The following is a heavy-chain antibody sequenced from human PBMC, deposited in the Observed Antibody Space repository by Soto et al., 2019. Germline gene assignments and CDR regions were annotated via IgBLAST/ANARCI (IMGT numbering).Heavy chain of an antibody. CDR3: TRARLYCSGDSCYSGHRCDP. CDR2: IRSKAYGGTT. D-gene: IGHD2-15*01. J-gene: IGHJ5*02. CDR1: GFTFGDYA. Sequence: GGSLRLSCTASGFTFGDYAMSWVRQAPGKGLEWVGCIRSKAYGGTTEYAASVKGRFTISRDDSKSIAYLQMNSLKTEDTAVYYGTRARLYCSGDSCYSGHRCDPWGQGTLVTVSS. V-gene: IGHV3-49*04.